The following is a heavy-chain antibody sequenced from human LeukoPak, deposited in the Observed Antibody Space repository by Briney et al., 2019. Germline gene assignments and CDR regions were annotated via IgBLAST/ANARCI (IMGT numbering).Heavy chain of an antibody. CDR2: ISSSSSYI. V-gene: IGHV3-21*01. CDR3: ARVFSSGYSDY. D-gene: IGHD3-22*01. CDR1: GFIFRNYS. J-gene: IGHJ4*02. Sequence: GGSLRLSCVGSGFIFRNYSMNWVRQAPGKGLEWVSFISSSSSYIYYADSLKGRFTISRDNAKNSLHLQMNSLRAEDTAVYYCARVFSSGYSDYWGQGTLVTVSS.